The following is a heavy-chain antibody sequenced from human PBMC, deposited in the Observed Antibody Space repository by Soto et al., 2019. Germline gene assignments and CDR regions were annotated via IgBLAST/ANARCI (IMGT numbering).Heavy chain of an antibody. D-gene: IGHD1-26*01. V-gene: IGHV1-24*01. CDR2: FDPEDGET. CDR3: ATASGSYQRYYFDY. CDR1: GYTLTELS. Sequence: ASVKVSCKVSGYTLTELSMHCVRQAPGKGLEWMGGFDPEDGETIYAQKFQGRVTMTEDTSTDTAYMELSSLRSEDTAVYYCATASGSYQRYYFDYWGQGTLVTVSS. J-gene: IGHJ4*02.